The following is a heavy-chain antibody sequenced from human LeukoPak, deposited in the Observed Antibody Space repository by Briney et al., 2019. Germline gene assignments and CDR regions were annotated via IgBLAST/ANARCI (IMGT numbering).Heavy chain of an antibody. V-gene: IGHV3-9*01. Sequence: GGSLRLSCAASGFTFDDYAMHWVRQAPGKGLEWVSGISWNSGSIGYADSVKGRFTISRDNAKNSLYLQMNSLRAEDTALYYCAKSLGQQLVIDYWGQGTLVTVSS. D-gene: IGHD6-13*01. CDR3: AKSLGQQLVIDY. J-gene: IGHJ4*02. CDR1: GFTFDDYA. CDR2: ISWNSGSI.